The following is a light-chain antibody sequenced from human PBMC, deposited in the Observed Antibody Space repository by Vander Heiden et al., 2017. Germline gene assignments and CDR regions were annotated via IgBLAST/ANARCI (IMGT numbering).Light chain of an antibody. CDR1: QSISSY. V-gene: IGKV1-39*01. Sequence: DIQMTQSPSSLSASVGDRVTITCRASQSISSYLNWYRQKPGKAPKLLIYAASSLQSGVPSRFSGSGSGTDFTLTISSLQPEDFATYYCQQSYSTGLTFGGGTKVEIK. J-gene: IGKJ4*01. CDR3: QQSYSTGLT. CDR2: AAS.